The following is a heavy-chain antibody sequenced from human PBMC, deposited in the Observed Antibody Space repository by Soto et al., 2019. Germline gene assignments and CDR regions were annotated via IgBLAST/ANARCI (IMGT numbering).Heavy chain of an antibody. CDR3: AHRYNSSGWYHYYYYFDY. CDR1: GYTFTSYA. CDR2: INAGNGNT. D-gene: IGHD6-19*01. V-gene: IGHV1-3*01. J-gene: IGHJ4*02. Sequence: ASVKVSCKASGYTFTSYAMHWVRQAPGQRLEWMGWINAGNGNTNYAQKFQGRVTMTTDTSTSTAYMELRSLTSDDTAVYYCAHRYNSSGWYHYYYYFDYWGQGTLVTVSS.